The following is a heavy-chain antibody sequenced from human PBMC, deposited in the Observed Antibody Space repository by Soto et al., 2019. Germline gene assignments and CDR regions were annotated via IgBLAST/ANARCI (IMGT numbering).Heavy chain of an antibody. Sequence: PGESLKISCKGLGYNFPDYWIAWVRQMPGKGLEYMGIIYPGDSYTNYSPSFQGHVTISADKSISTAYLQWSSLKASDTAMYYCALRLAAADYYYGMDVWGQGTTVTVSS. CDR2: IYPGDSYT. CDR3: ALRLAAADYYYGMDV. D-gene: IGHD6-13*01. V-gene: IGHV5-51*01. J-gene: IGHJ6*02. CDR1: GYNFPDYW.